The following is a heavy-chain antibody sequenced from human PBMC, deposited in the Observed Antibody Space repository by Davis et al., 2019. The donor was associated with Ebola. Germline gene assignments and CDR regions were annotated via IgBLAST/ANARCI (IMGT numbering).Heavy chain of an antibody. J-gene: IGHJ1*01. D-gene: IGHD3-22*01. CDR1: GFTFSSYA. Sequence: GESLKISCSASGFTFSSYAMHWVRQAPGKGLEYVSAISSNGGSTYYADSVKGRFTISRDNSKNTLYLQMSSLRAEDTAVYYCAKSKDYYDSSIRGYFQHWGQGTLVTVSS. CDR3: AKSKDYYDSSIRGYFQH. V-gene: IGHV3-64D*06. CDR2: ISSNGGST.